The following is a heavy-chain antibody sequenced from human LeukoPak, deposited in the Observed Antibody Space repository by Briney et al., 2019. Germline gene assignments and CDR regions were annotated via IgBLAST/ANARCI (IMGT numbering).Heavy chain of an antibody. V-gene: IGHV4-38-2*02. CDR1: GYSISSGYY. Sequence: KPSETLSLTCTVSGYSISSGYYWGWIRQPPGKGLEWIGSIYHSGSTYYNPSLKSRVTIPVDTSKNQFSLKLSSVTAADTAVYYCARDRAPPPYCGGDCYSFYYYYYMDVWGKGTTVTVSS. CDR3: ARDRAPPPYCGGDCYSFYYYYYMDV. J-gene: IGHJ6*03. D-gene: IGHD2-21*02. CDR2: IYHSGST.